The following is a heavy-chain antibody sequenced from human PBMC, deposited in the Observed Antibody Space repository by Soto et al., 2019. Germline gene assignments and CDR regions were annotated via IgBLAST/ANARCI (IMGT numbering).Heavy chain of an antibody. V-gene: IGHV1-18*01. CDR3: ARDRKGGSWTPDYYYYYGMDV. CDR1: GYTFTSYG. CDR2: ISAYNGNT. J-gene: IGHJ6*02. Sequence: GASVKVSCKASGYTFTSYGISWVRQAPGQGLEWMGWISAYNGNTNYAQKLQGRVTMTTDTSTSTAYMELRSLRSDDTAVYYCARDRKGGSWTPDYYYYYGMDVWGQGTTVTVSS. D-gene: IGHD6-13*01.